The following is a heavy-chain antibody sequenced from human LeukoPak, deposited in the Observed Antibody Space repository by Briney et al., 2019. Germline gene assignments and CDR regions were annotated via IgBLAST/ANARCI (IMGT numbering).Heavy chain of an antibody. D-gene: IGHD3-10*01. Sequence: SETLSLTCTVPGGSISSGSYYWSWIRQPAGKGLEWIGRIYTSGSTNYNPSLKSRVTISVDTSKNQFSLKLSSVTAADTAVYYCARENYYGSGIASDYWGQGTLVTVSS. V-gene: IGHV4-61*02. CDR2: IYTSGST. CDR1: GGSISSGSYY. J-gene: IGHJ4*02. CDR3: ARENYYGSGIASDY.